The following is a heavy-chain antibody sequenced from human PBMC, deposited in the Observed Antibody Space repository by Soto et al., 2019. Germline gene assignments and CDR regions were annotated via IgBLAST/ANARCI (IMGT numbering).Heavy chain of an antibody. J-gene: IGHJ4*02. CDR3: AKDRRAGGTSAFYIDF. V-gene: IGHV3-23*01. CDR1: GFKFSNYA. Sequence: QPGGSLRLACAASGFKFSNYAMSWVRQAPGKGLEWVSLISATGGGTYYADSVKGRFTISRDNSHNTLYLQVHSLTAEDTAVYYCAKDRRAGGTSAFYIDFWGQGAQVTVSS. D-gene: IGHD3-16*01. CDR2: ISATGGGT.